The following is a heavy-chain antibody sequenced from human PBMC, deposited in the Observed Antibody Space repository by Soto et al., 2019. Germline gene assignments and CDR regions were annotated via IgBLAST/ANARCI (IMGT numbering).Heavy chain of an antibody. Sequence: QVQLVQSGAEVKKPGASVRVACRTSGYTFTSYAIHWVRQAPGQGLEWMAWSNIGNGNTKYSQKFQGGVTVSRDASASPACMELSSLRSGDTAVDCCAREPVCGGGCYDHWLDPWGQGTLVTVSS. CDR3: AREPVCGGGCYDHWLDP. V-gene: IGHV1-3*04. CDR1: GYTFTSYA. J-gene: IGHJ5*02. CDR2: SNIGNGNT. D-gene: IGHD2-21*02.